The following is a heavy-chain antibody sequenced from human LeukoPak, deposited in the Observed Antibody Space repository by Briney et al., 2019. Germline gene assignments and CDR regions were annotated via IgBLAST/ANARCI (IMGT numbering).Heavy chain of an antibody. J-gene: IGHJ6*02. CDR2: VHLDGRT. CDR1: GGSVINTNW. Sequence: PSETLSLTCGVSGGSVINTNWWTWVRQPPGKGLEWIGEVHLDGRTNYNPSLESRLTMSVDVSENQVSLKLTSVTAADTAVYYCARHTTVTRWKYYGMDVWGQGTTVTVSS. D-gene: IGHD4-17*01. CDR3: ARHTTVTRWKYYGMDV. V-gene: IGHV4-4*02.